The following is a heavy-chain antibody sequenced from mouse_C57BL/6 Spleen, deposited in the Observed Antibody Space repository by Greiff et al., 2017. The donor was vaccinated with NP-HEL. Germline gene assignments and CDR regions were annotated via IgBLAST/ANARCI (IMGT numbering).Heavy chain of an antibody. V-gene: IGHV5-17*01. CDR2: ISSGSSTI. J-gene: IGHJ1*03. Sequence: EVHLVESGGGLVKPGGSLKLSCAASGFTFSDYGMHWVRQAPEKGLEWVAYISSGSSTIYYADTVKGRFTISRDNAKNTLFLQMTRLRSEDTSMYYCALIYYCGSRGYFDVWGTGTTVTVSS. D-gene: IGHD1-1*01. CDR3: ALIYYCGSRGYFDV. CDR1: GFTFSDYG.